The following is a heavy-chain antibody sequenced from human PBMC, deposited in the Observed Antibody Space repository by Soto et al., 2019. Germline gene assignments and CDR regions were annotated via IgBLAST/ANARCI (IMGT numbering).Heavy chain of an antibody. V-gene: IGHV1-46*01. CDR2: INPSGGST. CDR3: ARADKGGSY. J-gene: IGHJ4*02. CDR1: GYTFTSCY. D-gene: IGHD1-26*01. Sequence: QVQLVQSGAEVKEPGASVKISCKASGYTFTSCYMHWVRQAPGQGLEWMGIINPSGGSTNYAQKFQGRVTMTRDTSTTTVYMELTSLRSEDTAIYYCARADKGGSYWGQGTVVTVSS.